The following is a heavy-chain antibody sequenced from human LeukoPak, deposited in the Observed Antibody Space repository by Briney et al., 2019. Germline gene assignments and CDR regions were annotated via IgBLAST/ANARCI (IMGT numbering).Heavy chain of an antibody. CDR2: IYTSGST. J-gene: IGHJ4*02. V-gene: IGHV4-39*07. CDR1: GGSISSNNYY. CDR3: AKGNPFYDC. Sequence: SETLSLTCTVSGGSISSNNYYWGWIRQPPGKGLEWIGNIYTSGSTYYSPSLKSRAIISLDTSENQFSLTLSSVTAADTAVYYCAKGNPFYDCWGQGTLVTVSS. D-gene: IGHD5/OR15-5a*01.